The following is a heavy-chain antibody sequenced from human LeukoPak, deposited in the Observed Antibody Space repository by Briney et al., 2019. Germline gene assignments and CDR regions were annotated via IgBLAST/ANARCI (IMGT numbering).Heavy chain of an antibody. J-gene: IGHJ5*02. D-gene: IGHD1-26*01. CDR3: ARESGSYSGWFDP. CDR2: ISYDGNNK. CDR1: GFTFSSYA. Sequence: GGSLRLSCAASGFTFSSYAMHWVRQAPGKGLEWVAVISYDGNNKYYADSVKGRFTISRDNSKNTLYLQMNSLRAEDTAVYYCARESGSYSGWFDPWGQGTLVTVSS. V-gene: IGHV3-30*04.